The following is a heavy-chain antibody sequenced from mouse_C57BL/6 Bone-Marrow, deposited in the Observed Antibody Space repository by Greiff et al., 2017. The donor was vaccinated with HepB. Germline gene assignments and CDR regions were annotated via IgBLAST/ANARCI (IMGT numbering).Heavy chain of an antibody. J-gene: IGHJ1*03. D-gene: IGHD1-1*01. V-gene: IGHV5-16*01. CDR2: INYDGSST. CDR1: GFTFSDYY. CDR3: AREGTVVEDGYFDV. Sequence: EVMLVESEGGLVQPGSSMKLSCTASGFTFSDYYMAWVRQVPEKGLEWVANINYDGSSTYYLDSLKSRFIISRDTAKNILYLQRSSLKSEDTATYYCAREGTVVEDGYFDVWGTGTTVTVAA.